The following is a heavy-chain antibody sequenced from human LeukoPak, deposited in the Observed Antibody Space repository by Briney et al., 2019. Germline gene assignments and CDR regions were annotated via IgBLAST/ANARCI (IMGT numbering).Heavy chain of an antibody. J-gene: IGHJ4*02. D-gene: IGHD3-22*01. CDR2: IYYSGST. V-gene: IGHV4-59*01. Sequence: SETLSLTCTVSGGSISSYYWSWIRQPPGKGLEWIGDIYYSGSTNYNPSLKSRVTISVDTSKNQFSLKLSSVTAADTAVYYCARARYYYDSSGYYPYYFDYWGQGTLVTVSS. CDR1: GGSISSYY. CDR3: ARARYYYDSSGYYPYYFDY.